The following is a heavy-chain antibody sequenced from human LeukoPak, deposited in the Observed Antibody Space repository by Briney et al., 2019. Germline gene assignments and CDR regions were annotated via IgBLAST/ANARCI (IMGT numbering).Heavy chain of an antibody. V-gene: IGHV3-11*04. CDR1: GFTFSDYY. Sequence: GGSLRLSCAASGFTFSDYYMSWIRQAPGKGLEWVSYISSNGSTIYYADSVKGRFTISRDNAKNSLYLQMNSLRAEDTAVYYCARALDRYCTNGVCYRLDYWGQGTLVTVSS. CDR3: ARALDRYCTNGVCYRLDY. J-gene: IGHJ4*02. D-gene: IGHD2-8*01. CDR2: ISSNGSTI.